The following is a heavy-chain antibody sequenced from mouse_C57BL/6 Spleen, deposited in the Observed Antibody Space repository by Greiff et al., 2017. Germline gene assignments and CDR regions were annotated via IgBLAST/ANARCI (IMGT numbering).Heavy chain of an antibody. J-gene: IGHJ2*01. D-gene: IGHD1-1*01. Sequence: QVQLQQPGAELVRPGTSVKVSCKASGYAFTNYLIEWVKQRPGQGLEWIGVINPGSGGTNYNEKFKGKATLTADKSSSTAYMQLSSLTSEGSAVYFCARWRYGSSLDYWGQGTTLTVSA. CDR3: ARWRYGSSLDY. CDR1: GYAFTNYL. V-gene: IGHV1-54*01. CDR2: INPGSGGT.